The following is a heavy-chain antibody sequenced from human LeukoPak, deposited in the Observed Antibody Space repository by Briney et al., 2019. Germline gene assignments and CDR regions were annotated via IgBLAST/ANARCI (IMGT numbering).Heavy chain of an antibody. Sequence: GGSLRLSCAASGFTFSSYWMSWVRQAPGKGLEWVSYISSSGSTIYYADSVKGRFTISRDNAKNSLYLQMNSLRAEDTAVYYCARDSDSSGYSYYYYGMDVWGQGTTVTVSS. J-gene: IGHJ6*02. CDR2: ISSSGSTI. V-gene: IGHV3-48*04. CDR3: ARDSDSSGYSYYYYGMDV. CDR1: GFTFSSYW. D-gene: IGHD3-22*01.